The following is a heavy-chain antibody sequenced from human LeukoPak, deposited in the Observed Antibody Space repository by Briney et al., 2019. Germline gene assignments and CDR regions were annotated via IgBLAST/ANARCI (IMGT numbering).Heavy chain of an antibody. CDR2: ISDDGSKK. Sequence: GGSLRLSCEGSGFTFSSYGMHWVRQAPGKGLEWVAVISDDGSKKYFADSVKGRFTISRDNSKNTLSLQMNSLRAEDTAVYYCARGVFYDYVWGSYPPLEQYYFDYWGQGTLVTVSS. CDR1: GFTFSSYG. V-gene: IGHV3-30*03. CDR3: ARGVFYDYVWGSYPPLEQYYFDY. J-gene: IGHJ4*02. D-gene: IGHD3-16*02.